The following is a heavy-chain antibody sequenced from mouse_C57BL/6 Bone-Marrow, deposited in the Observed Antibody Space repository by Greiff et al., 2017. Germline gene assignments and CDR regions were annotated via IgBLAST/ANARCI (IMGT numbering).Heavy chain of an antibody. Sequence: QVQLQQSGAELVMPGASVKLSCKASGYTFTSYWMHWVKQRPGQGLEWIGEIDPSDSYTNYNQKFKGKSTLTVDKSSSTAYMQLSSLTSEDSAVYYCAYDYDGNWYFDVWGTGTTVTGSS. CDR2: IDPSDSYT. V-gene: IGHV1-69*01. CDR1: GYTFTSYW. CDR3: AYDYDGNWYFDV. D-gene: IGHD2-4*01. J-gene: IGHJ1*03.